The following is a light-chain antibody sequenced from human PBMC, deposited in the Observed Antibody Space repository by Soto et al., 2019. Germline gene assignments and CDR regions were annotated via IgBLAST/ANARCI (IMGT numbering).Light chain of an antibody. V-gene: IGLV1-40*01. Sequence: QSVLTQPPSVSGTPGQRVTISCSGSSSNIGGNTVNWYQHLPGTAPKVLIYGNSNRPSGVPDRFSGSKSGTSASLAITGLQAEDEADYYCQSYDSSLSGYVFGTGTKVTVL. CDR1: SSNIGGNT. CDR3: QSYDSSLSGYV. CDR2: GNS. J-gene: IGLJ1*01.